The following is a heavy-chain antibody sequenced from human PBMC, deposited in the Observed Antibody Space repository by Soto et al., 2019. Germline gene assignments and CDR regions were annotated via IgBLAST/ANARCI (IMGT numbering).Heavy chain of an antibody. D-gene: IGHD2-21*01. J-gene: IGHJ6*02. V-gene: IGHV4-34*01. CDR2: INHSGST. CDR3: ARQVGEAGFVPASYYYYGMDV. Sequence: SETLSLTCAVYGGSFSGYYWSWIRQPPGKGLEWIGEINHSGSTNYNPSLKSRVTISVDTSKNQFSLKLSSVTAADTAVYYCARQVGEAGFVPASYYYYGMDVWGQGTTVTVSS. CDR1: GGSFSGYY.